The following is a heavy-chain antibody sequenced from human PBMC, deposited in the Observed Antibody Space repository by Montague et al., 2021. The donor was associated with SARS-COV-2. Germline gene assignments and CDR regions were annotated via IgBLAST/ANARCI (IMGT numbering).Heavy chain of an antibody. CDR3: ARDGSAVAGLPRSYGLDV. D-gene: IGHD6-19*01. Sequence: SETRSLTCTVSGGSISSYYWSWIRQPAGKGLEWIGRIYTSGSTNYNPSRKSRVTMSVDTSKSQFSLKLSSVTAADTAVYYCARDGSAVAGLPRSYGLDVWGQGTTVTVSS. CDR2: IYTSGST. V-gene: IGHV4-4*07. J-gene: IGHJ6*02. CDR1: GGSISSYY.